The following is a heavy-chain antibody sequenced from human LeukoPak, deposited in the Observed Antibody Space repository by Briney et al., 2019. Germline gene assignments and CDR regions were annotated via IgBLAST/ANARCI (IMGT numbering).Heavy chain of an antibody. CDR2: INPNSGGT. CDR3: ARDGGRFGELLIGFDP. J-gene: IGHJ5*02. Sequence: GASVKVSCKASGYTFTDYYMHWVRQAPGQGLEWMGWINPNSGGTNYAQKFQGRVTMTRDTSISTAYMELSRLRSDDTAVYYCARDGGRFGELLIGFDPWGQGTLVTVSS. D-gene: IGHD3-10*01. CDR1: GYTFTDYY. V-gene: IGHV1-2*02.